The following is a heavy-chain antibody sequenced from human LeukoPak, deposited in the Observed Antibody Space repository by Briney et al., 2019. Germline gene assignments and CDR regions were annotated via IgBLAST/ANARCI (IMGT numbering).Heavy chain of an antibody. J-gene: IGHJ4*02. CDR3: ARESSASGWYIY. V-gene: IGHV3-53*04. Sequence: PGESLRLSCAASGFTVSNSFMGWVRQAPGTGLEWVSGIYAGGTTYYADSVQGRFTISRHNSENTLYLQMNSLRPEDTAVYYCARESSASGWYIYWGQGTLVTVSS. CDR1: GFTVSNSF. CDR2: IYAGGTT. D-gene: IGHD6-19*01.